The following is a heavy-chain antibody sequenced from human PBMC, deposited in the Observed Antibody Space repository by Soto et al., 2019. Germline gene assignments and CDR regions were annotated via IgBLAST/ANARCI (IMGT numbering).Heavy chain of an antibody. J-gene: IGHJ6*02. D-gene: IGHD2-2*01. CDR3: ARGKYPYANYYYYGMDV. V-gene: IGHV5-10-1*01. CDR2: IDPSDSYT. CDR1: GYSFTSYW. Sequence: GESLKISCKGSGYSFTSYWISWVRQMPGKGLEWMGRIDPSDSYTNYSPSFQGHVTISADKSISTAYLQWSSLKASDTAMYYCARGKYPYANYYYYGMDVWGQGTTVTVS.